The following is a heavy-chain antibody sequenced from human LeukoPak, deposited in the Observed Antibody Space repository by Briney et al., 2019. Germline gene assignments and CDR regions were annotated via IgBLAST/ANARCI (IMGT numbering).Heavy chain of an antibody. V-gene: IGHV3-48*01. CDR1: GFTFSSFS. J-gene: IGHJ4*02. D-gene: IGHD7-27*01. CDR2: ISYSTNAI. Sequence: GGSLRLSCAASGFTFSSFSLNWVRQAPGKGLEWVSYISYSTNAIYYADSVKGRFTISRDNAKNSLYLQMNSLRAEDTAVYYCARVPNRGFAYYFDDWGQGTLVTVSS. CDR3: ARVPNRGFAYYFDD.